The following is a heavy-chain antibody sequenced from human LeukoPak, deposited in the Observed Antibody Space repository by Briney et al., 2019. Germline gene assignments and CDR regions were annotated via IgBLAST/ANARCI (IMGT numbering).Heavy chain of an antibody. V-gene: IGHV3-11*06. J-gene: IGHJ4*02. CDR3: ANDMTGPVDS. CDR2: ISSSSDYK. CDR1: GFSFSDYY. Sequence: GGSLRLSCAASGFSFSDYYMSWIRQTPEEGLEWLSYISSSSDYKNYADSLKGRFTISRDNAKNTLYLQMNSLRAEDTAVYYCANDMTGPVDSWGQGTLVTVSS. D-gene: IGHD3-9*01.